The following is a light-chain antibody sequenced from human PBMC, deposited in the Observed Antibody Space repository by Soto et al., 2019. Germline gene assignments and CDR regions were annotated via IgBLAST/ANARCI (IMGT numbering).Light chain of an antibody. CDR1: SSDVGGYNY. CDR2: EVS. CDR3: SSYAGSNNWN. V-gene: IGLV2-8*01. J-gene: IGLJ1*01. Sequence: QSVLTQPPSASGSPGQSVTISCTGTSSDVGGYNYVSWYQQHPGKAPKLMIYEVSKRPSGVPVRFSGSKSGNTASLTVSGLQAEDEADYYCSSYAGSNNWNFGTGTKLTVL.